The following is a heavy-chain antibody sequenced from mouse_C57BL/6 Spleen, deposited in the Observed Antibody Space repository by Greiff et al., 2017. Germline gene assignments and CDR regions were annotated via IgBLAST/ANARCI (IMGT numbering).Heavy chain of an antibody. D-gene: IGHD1-1*01. CDR1: GSTFTSYW. CDR2: INPSNGGT. CDR3: ALITTAFDY. V-gene: IGHV1-53*01. J-gene: IGHJ2*01. Sequence: QVQLQPPGTELVQPGASVKLSCRASGSTFTSYWMHWVTQRPGQGLEWIGNINPSNGGTNYNEKFKSKATLTVDKSSSTAYMQLSSLTSEDSAVYDCALITTAFDYWGQGTTLTVSS.